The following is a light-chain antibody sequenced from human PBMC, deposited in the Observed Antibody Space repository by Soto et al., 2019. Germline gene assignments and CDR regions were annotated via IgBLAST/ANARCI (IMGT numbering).Light chain of an antibody. CDR3: QQYNRFSTST. CDR1: QSISYY. V-gene: IGKV1-5*01. Sequence: DIQMTQSPSTLSASVGDRVTITCRASQSISYYLAWYQKKPGKAPKVLIWNASSLQRGVPSRFSGSGSGTEFTLTISSLLPDDFATYYCQQYNRFSTSTVGQGTKVDTK. J-gene: IGKJ1*01. CDR2: NAS.